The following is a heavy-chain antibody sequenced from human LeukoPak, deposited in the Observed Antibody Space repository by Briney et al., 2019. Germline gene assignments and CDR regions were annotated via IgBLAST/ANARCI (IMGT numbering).Heavy chain of an antibody. CDR1: GFTFNNAW. D-gene: IGHD3-9*01. J-gene: IGHJ4*02. CDR2: IKSKTDGGTT. CDR3: STDRHYDILTGYFDLFDY. V-gene: IGHV3-15*01. Sequence: GGSLRLSCAASGFTFNNAWMSWVRQAPGRGLEWVGRIKSKTDGGTTDYAAPVKGRFTISRDDSKNTLYLQMNSLKTEDTAVYYCSTDRHYDILTGYFDLFDYWGQGTLVTVSS.